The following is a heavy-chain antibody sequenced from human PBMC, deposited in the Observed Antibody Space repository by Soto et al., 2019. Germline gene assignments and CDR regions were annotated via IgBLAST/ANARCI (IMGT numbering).Heavy chain of an antibody. CDR2: IKSKTDGGTT. V-gene: IGHV3-15*07. D-gene: IGHD2-8*01. CDR3: TTEVGTNGVCCNFDY. J-gene: IGHJ4*02. CDR1: GFTFSNAW. Sequence: GGSLRLSCAASGFTFSNAWMNWVRQAPGKGLEWVGRIKSKTDGGTTDYAAPVKGRFTISRDDSKNTLYLQMNSLKTEDTAVYYCTTEVGTNGVCCNFDYWGQGTLVTVSS.